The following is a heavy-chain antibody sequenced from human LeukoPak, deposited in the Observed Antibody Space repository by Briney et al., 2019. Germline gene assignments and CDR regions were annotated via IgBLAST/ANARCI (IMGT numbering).Heavy chain of an antibody. D-gene: IGHD3-22*01. J-gene: IGHJ4*02. Sequence: GASVKVSCKASGYTFTGYYMHWVRQAPGQGLEWMGWINPNSGGTNYAQKFQGRVTMTRDTSISTAYMELSRLRSEDTAVYYCARSYDSSGYFDYWGQGTLVTVSS. CDR2: INPNSGGT. CDR1: GYTFTGYY. CDR3: ARSYDSSGYFDY. V-gene: IGHV1-2*02.